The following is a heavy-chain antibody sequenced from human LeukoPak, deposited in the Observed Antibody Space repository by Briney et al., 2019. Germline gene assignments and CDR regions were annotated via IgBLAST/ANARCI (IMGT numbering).Heavy chain of an antibody. D-gene: IGHD6-6*01. J-gene: IGHJ5*02. CDR1: GFSFNNYW. CDR3: ARSGSSDWFDP. CDR2: IKEDGSDK. V-gene: IGHV3-7*01. Sequence: GGSLRLSCAASGFSFNNYWMSWVRQAPGKGLEWVANIKEDGSDKHYVDSVKGRFTISRDNAKNSLYLQMNSLRAEDTAVYYCARSGSSDWFDPWGQGTLVTVSS.